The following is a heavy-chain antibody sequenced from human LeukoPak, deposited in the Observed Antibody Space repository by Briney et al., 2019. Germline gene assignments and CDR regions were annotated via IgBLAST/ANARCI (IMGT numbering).Heavy chain of an antibody. Sequence: ASVKVSCKVSGYTLSDLSTHWVRQAPGQGLEWMGSFDPEDGETIYAQRFQGRVTMTEDTSADTAYMELSSLRSEDTAVYYCATGSEGTSDFDNWGQGTLVTVSS. D-gene: IGHD1-7*01. CDR2: FDPEDGET. V-gene: IGHV1-24*01. CDR1: GYTLSDLS. J-gene: IGHJ4*02. CDR3: ATGSEGTSDFDN.